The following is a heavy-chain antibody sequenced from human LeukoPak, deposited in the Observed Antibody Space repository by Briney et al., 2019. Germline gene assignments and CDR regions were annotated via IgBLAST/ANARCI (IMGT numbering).Heavy chain of an antibody. Sequence: GGSLRLSCAASGFTFSSYAMSWVRQAPGKGLEWVSVISGSGGSTYYADSVKGRFTISRDNSKNTLYLQMNSLRAEDTAVYYCAKESYGIPAPTHHGAFDIWGQGTMVTVSS. D-gene: IGHD2-2*01. CDR2: ISGSGGST. CDR3: AKESYGIPAPTHHGAFDI. V-gene: IGHV3-23*01. CDR1: GFTFSSYA. J-gene: IGHJ3*02.